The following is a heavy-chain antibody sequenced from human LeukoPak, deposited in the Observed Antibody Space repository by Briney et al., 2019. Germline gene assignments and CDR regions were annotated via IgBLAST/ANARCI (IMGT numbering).Heavy chain of an antibody. CDR3: AGGAAGIFDY. J-gene: IGHJ4*02. CDR2: ISYSSSYI. D-gene: IGHD6-19*01. V-gene: IGHV3-21*01. Sequence: GGSLRLSCAASGFTFSSYTMTWVRQAPGKGLEWVSSISYSSSYIYYADSVKGRFTISRDNAKNSLYLQMNSLRADDTAMYYCAGGAAGIFDYWGQGTLVTVSS. CDR1: GFTFSSYT.